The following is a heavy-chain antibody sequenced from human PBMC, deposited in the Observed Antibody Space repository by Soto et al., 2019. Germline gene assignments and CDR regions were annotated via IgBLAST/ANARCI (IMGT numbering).Heavy chain of an antibody. V-gene: IGHV1-2*04. J-gene: IGHJ5*02. CDR3: ARERLNGVSRRNWFDP. CDR1: GYTFTGYY. CDR2: INPHSGGT. D-gene: IGHD4-17*01. Sequence: ASVKVSCKASGYTFTGYYMHWVRHAPGQGLEWMGWINPHSGGTNYAQKFQGWVTMTRDTSISTAYMELSRLRSDGAAVYACARERLNGVSRRNWFDPWGQGTLVTVSS.